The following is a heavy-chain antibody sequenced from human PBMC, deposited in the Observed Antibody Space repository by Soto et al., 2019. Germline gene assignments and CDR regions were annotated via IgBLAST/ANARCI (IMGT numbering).Heavy chain of an antibody. Sequence: GGSLRLSCAASGFTFSSYAMSWVRQAPGKGLEWVAVISYDGSNKYYADSVKGRFTISRDNSKNTLYLQMNSLRAEDTAVYYCATLPGYSGYDLDYWGQGTLVTVS. D-gene: IGHD5-12*01. CDR3: ATLPGYSGYDLDY. V-gene: IGHV3-30*03. CDR1: GFTFSSYA. CDR2: ISYDGSNK. J-gene: IGHJ4*02.